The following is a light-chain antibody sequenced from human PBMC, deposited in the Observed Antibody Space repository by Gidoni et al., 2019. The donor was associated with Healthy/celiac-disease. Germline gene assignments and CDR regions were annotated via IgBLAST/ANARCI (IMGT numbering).Light chain of an antibody. J-gene: IGKJ4*01. Sequence: DIQLTQSPSSLSASVGDRVTITCRASQSSSSYLNWYQQKPGNDPKLLIYAASSLQSGVPSRCSGSGSGTDFTLTISSLQPEDLATNYCQQSYSTPPLTFGGGTKVEIK. CDR2: AAS. CDR1: QSSSSY. CDR3: QQSYSTPPLT. V-gene: IGKV1-39*01.